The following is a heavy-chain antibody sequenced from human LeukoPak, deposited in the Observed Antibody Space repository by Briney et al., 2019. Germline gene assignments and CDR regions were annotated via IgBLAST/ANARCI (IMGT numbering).Heavy chain of an antibody. D-gene: IGHD3-3*01. V-gene: IGHV1-2*02. Sequence: ASVKVSCKVSGYTLTELSMHWVRQAPGQGLEWMGWINPNSGGTNYAQKFQGRVTMTRDTSISTAYMELSRLRSDDTAVYYCAREHVLRFLEWLWYAFDIWGQGTMVTVSS. CDR1: GYTLTELS. CDR3: AREHVLRFLEWLWYAFDI. CDR2: INPNSGGT. J-gene: IGHJ3*02.